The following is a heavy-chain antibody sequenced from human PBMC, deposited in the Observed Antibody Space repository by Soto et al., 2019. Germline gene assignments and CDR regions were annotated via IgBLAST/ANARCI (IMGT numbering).Heavy chain of an antibody. D-gene: IGHD6-19*01. V-gene: IGHV4-38-2*01. J-gene: IGHJ4*02. Sequence: PSETLSLTCAVSGYAISNGYYWGWVRQPPGKGLEWIGDSHQSGITHHSPSLKGRVITSMLTSKNQFSLDLISVTAADTAVYYCVRTVAVAGTNVPDYFDHWGQGIQVTVYS. CDR3: VRTVAVAGTNVPDYFDH. CDR1: GYAISNGYY. CDR2: SHQSGIT.